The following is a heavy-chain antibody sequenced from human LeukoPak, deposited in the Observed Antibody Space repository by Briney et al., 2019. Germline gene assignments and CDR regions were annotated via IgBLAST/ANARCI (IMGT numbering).Heavy chain of an antibody. CDR1: GFTFSSYW. CDR3: ARVDCSSTSCYIWFDP. Sequence: PGGSLRLSCAASGFTFSSYWMHWVRQAPGKGLVWVSPVNRDGSSTNYADSVKGRCTISRDNAKNTVYLQMNSLRAEDTAVYYCARVDCSSTSCYIWFDPWGQGTLVTVSS. CDR2: VNRDGSST. V-gene: IGHV3-74*01. D-gene: IGHD2-2*02. J-gene: IGHJ5*02.